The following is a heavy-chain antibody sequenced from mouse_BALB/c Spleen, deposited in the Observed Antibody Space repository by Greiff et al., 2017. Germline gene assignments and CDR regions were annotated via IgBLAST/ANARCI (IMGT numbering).Heavy chain of an antibody. V-gene: IGHV5-17*02. CDR1: GFTFSSFG. J-gene: IGHJ4*01. Sequence: EVKLVESGGGLVQPGGSRKLSCAASGFTFSSFGMHWVRQAPEKGLEWVAYISSGSSTIYYADTVKGRFTISRDNPKNTLFLQMTSLRSEDTAMYYCARTYYDYDVYYAMDYWGQGTSVTVSS. CDR2: ISSGSSTI. D-gene: IGHD2-4*01. CDR3: ARTYYDYDVYYAMDY.